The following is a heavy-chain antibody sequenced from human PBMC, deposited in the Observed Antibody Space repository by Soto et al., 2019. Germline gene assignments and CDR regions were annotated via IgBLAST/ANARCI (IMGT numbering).Heavy chain of an antibody. V-gene: IGHV3-23*01. CDR1: GFTFSSYA. J-gene: IGHJ4*02. CDR3: EKRRGQYDSSGYWFDY. D-gene: IGHD3-22*01. CDR2: ISGSGGST. Sequence: GGSLRLSCAASGFTFSSYAMSWVRQAPGKGLEWVSAISGSGGSTYYADSVKGRFTISRDNSKNTLYLQMNSLRAEDTAVYYCEKRRGQYDSSGYWFDYWGPGTLVTVSS.